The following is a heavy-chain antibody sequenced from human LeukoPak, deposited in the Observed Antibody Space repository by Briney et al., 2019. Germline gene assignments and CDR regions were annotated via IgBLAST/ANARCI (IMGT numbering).Heavy chain of an antibody. CDR2: ISSSSSYT. J-gene: IGHJ5*02. CDR1: RFTFSDYY. D-gene: IGHD2-15*01. Sequence: GGSLRLSCAASRFTFSDYYMSWIRQAPGKGLEWVSYISSSSSYTNYADSVKGRFTISRDNAKNSLYLQMNSLRAEDTAVYYCARGVVVAANNWFDPWGQGTLVTVSS. CDR3: ARGVVVAANNWFDP. V-gene: IGHV3-11*05.